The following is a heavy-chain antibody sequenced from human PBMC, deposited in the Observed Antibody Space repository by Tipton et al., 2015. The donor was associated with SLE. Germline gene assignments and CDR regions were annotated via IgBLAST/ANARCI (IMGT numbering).Heavy chain of an antibody. V-gene: IGHV3-9*01. CDR1: GFMFDDFA. CDR3: AKDKTRTGLLLSDYMDV. J-gene: IGHJ6*03. CDR2: ISWNSGTI. Sequence: RSLRLSCAASGFMFDDFAMHWVRQAPGKGLEWVSGISWNSGTIAYADSVQGRFTIARDDAENSLYLQMNSLRTEDTALYYCAKDKTRTGLLLSDYMDVWGKGTTVTVSS. D-gene: IGHD3/OR15-3a*01.